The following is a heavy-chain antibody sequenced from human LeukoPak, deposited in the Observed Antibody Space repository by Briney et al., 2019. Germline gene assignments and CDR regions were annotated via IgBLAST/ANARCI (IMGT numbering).Heavy chain of an antibody. CDR3: AGYDSSGYPQHAFDI. CDR2: INPNSGGT. CDR1: GYTFTGYY. D-gene: IGHD3-22*01. V-gene: IGHV1-2*02. J-gene: IGHJ3*02. Sequence: ASVKVSCKASGYTFTGYYMHWVRQAPGQGLEWMGWINPNSGGTNYAQEFQGRVTMTRDTSISTAYMELSRLRSDDTAVYYCAGYDSSGYPQHAFDIWGQGTMVTVSS.